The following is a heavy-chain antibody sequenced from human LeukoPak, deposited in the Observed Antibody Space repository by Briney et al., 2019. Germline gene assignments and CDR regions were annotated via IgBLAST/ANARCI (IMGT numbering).Heavy chain of an antibody. D-gene: IGHD3-10*01. Sequence: GGSVRLSCVASGFTFSSAWMICVRQAPGKGLEGVGRTRSKPDGGTTEYAAHVKGRFTISPDDSKNTLYLQMNSLKTEDTAVYYCTTEYPRIGESRDYWGQGTLVTVSS. CDR1: GFTFSSAW. V-gene: IGHV3-15*01. CDR3: TTEYPRIGESRDY. CDR2: TRSKPDGGTT. J-gene: IGHJ4*02.